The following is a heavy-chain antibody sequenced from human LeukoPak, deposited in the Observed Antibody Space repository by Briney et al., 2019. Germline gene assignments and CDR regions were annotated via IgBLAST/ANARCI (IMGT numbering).Heavy chain of an antibody. CDR3: ARDLSGSYPLDY. D-gene: IGHD1-26*01. CDR2: ISSGSRYI. CDR1: GFTFSRYS. J-gene: IGHJ4*02. V-gene: IGHV3-21*01. Sequence: GGSLRLSCVASGFTFSRYSVNWVRQAPGKGLEWVSSISSGSRYISYADSVKGRFTISRDNAKNSLFLQMNSLRAEDTAVYYCARDLSGSYPLDYWGQGTLVTVSS.